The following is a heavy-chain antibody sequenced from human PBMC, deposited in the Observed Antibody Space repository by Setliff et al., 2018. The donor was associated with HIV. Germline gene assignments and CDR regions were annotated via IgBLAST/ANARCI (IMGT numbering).Heavy chain of an antibody. CDR3: ARDQALEMATK. V-gene: IGHV1-18*01. CDR1: GYTFTSYG. CDR2: IIPVLGNT. D-gene: IGHD5-12*01. Sequence: ASVKVSCKASGYTFTSYGISWVRQAPGQGLEWMGGIIPVLGNTKYSQKFQGRVTITRDTSASTAYMELSSLRSEDTAVYYCARDQALEMATKWGQGTLVTVSS. J-gene: IGHJ4*02.